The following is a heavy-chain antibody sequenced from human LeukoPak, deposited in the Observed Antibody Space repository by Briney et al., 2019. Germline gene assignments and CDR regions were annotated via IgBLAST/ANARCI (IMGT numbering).Heavy chain of an antibody. CDR2: IYYSGST. Sequence: PSETLSLTCTVSGGSISSGGYYWSRIRQHPGNGLEWIVYIYYSGSTYYNPSLRSRVTISVDMSKNQFSLKLNSVAAADTAVYYCARDQDETGRWLQPGGLDYWGQGTLVTVSS. V-gene: IGHV4-31*03. CDR3: ARDQDETGRWLQPGGLDY. CDR1: GGSISSGGYY. J-gene: IGHJ4*02. D-gene: IGHD5-24*01.